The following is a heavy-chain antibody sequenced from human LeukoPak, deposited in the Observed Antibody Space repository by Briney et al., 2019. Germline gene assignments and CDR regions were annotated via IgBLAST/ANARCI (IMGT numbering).Heavy chain of an antibody. D-gene: IGHD6-6*01. V-gene: IGHV5-51*01. Sequence: GESLKISCKGSGYSFTSYWIGWVRQMPGKGLEWMGIIYPGDSDTRYSPSFQGQVTISADKSINTAYLQWSSLKASDTAMYSCARQGGSSSKGYYYYYMDVWGKGTTVTVSS. CDR1: GYSFTSYW. CDR2: IYPGDSDT. CDR3: ARQGGSSSKGYYYYYMDV. J-gene: IGHJ6*03.